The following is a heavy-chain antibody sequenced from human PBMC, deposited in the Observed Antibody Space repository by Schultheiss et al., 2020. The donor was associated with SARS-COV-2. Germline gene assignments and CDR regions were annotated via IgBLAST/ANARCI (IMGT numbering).Heavy chain of an antibody. CDR1: GGSISSGSYY. V-gene: IGHV4-61*02. CDR3: ARVGGLLWFGELNLDYYYGMDV. J-gene: IGHJ6*02. CDR2: IYTSGST. Sequence: SQTLSLTCTVSGGSISSGSYYWSWIRQPAGKGLEWIGRIYTSGSTNYNPSLKSRVTISVDTSKNQFSLKLSSVTAADTAVYYCARVGGLLWFGELNLDYYYGMDVWGQGTTVTVSS. D-gene: IGHD3-10*01.